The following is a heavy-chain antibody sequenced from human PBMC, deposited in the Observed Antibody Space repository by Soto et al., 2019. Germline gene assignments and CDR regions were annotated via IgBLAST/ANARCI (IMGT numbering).Heavy chain of an antibody. J-gene: IGHJ6*02. V-gene: IGHV3-48*03. D-gene: IGHD2-15*01. CDR2: ISSSGSTI. Sequence: GGSLRLSCAASGFTFSSYEMNWVRQAPGKGLEWVSYISSSGSTIYYADSVKGRFTISRDNAKNSLYLQMNSLRAEDTAVYYCARINSSGGSCYRGYYGMDVWGQGTKVTVSS. CDR3: ARINSSGGSCYRGYYGMDV. CDR1: GFTFSSYE.